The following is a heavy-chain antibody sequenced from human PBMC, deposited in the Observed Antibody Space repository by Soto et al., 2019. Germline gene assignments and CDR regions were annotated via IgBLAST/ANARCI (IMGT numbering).Heavy chain of an antibody. CDR2: ISYDGSNK. CDR3: ANGPMVYAIY. J-gene: IGHJ4*02. Sequence: QVQLVESGGGVVQPGRSLRLSCAASGFTFSSYGMHWVRQAPGKGLEWVAVISYDGSNKYYADSVKCRFTISRDNYKNPLYLQMNSMRAEDTAVYYCANGPMVYAIYWGQGTLVTVSS. V-gene: IGHV3-30*18. CDR1: GFTFSSYG. D-gene: IGHD2-8*01.